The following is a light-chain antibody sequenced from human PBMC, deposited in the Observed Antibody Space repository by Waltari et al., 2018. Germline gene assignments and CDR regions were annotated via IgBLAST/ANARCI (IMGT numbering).Light chain of an antibody. V-gene: IGKV2-30*02. J-gene: IGKJ1*01. Sequence: DVVMSQSPLSLPVTLGQPASISCRSSQSLVHSDGNTYLNWFQQRPGQSPRRRCYKVSNRDSGVPDRFSGSGSGTDFTLKISRVEAEDVGVYYCMQGTHWPWTFGQGTKVDIK. CDR2: KVS. CDR1: QSLVHSDGNTY. CDR3: MQGTHWPWT.